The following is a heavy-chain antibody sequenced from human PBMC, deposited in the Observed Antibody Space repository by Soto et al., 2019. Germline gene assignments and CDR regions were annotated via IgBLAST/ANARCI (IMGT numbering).Heavy chain of an antibody. D-gene: IGHD2-21*01. CDR2: INSSGSDS. CDR3: ATDTATIKGFFAK. J-gene: IGHJ4*02. CDR1: GYTFTGYT. V-gene: IGHV1-2*02. Sequence: QAHLVQSGAEVKKPGASVKVSCKASGYTFTGYTFHWVRQAPGQGLEWMAWINSSGSDSSFAPKIQGRVTVTMDAPSSTAYMELTRLISDDTAVYYCATDTATIKGFFAKWGQGTPVAVSS.